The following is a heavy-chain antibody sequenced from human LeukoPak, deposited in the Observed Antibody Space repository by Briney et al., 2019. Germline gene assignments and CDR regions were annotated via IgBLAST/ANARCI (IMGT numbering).Heavy chain of an antibody. CDR3: ARDPFHYYGSGGWFDP. Sequence: PSETLSLTCTVSGGSISSYYWSWIRQPPGKGLEWIGYIYYSGSTNYNPSLKSRVTISVDTSKNQFSLKLSSVTAADTAVYYCARDPFHYYGSGGWFDPWGQGTLVTVSS. CDR2: IYYSGST. J-gene: IGHJ5*02. CDR1: GGSISSYY. D-gene: IGHD3-10*01. V-gene: IGHV4-59*01.